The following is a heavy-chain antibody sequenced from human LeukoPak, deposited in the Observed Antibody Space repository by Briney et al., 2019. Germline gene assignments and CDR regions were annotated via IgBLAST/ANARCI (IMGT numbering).Heavy chain of an antibody. D-gene: IGHD2-15*01. V-gene: IGHV5-51*01. CDR2: IYPGDSDT. Sequence: GESLKIPCKASGYNFVNYWIGWVRQMPGKGLEWMGIIYPGDSDTRYSPSFQGQVTISADKSISTAYLQWSSLKASDTAMYYCARGGCSGGSCYFDYWGQGTLVTVSS. J-gene: IGHJ4*02. CDR1: GYNFVNYW. CDR3: ARGGCSGGSCYFDY.